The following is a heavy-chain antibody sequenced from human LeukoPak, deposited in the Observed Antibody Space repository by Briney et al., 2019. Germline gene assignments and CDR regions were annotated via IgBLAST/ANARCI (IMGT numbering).Heavy chain of an antibody. V-gene: IGHV1-2*02. CDR2: INPNSGGT. J-gene: IGHJ4*02. D-gene: IGHD3-10*01. CDR3: ARASGDYYGSSRGFDY. Sequence: GASVKVSCKASGYTFTGYYMHWVRQAPGQGLEWMGWINPNSGGTNYAQKFQGRVTMTRDTSISTAYMELSRLRSDDTAVYYCARASGDYYGSSRGFDYWGQGTLVTVSS. CDR1: GYTFTGYY.